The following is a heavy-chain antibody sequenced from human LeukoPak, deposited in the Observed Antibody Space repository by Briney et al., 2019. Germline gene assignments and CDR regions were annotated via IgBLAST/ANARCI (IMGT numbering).Heavy chain of an antibody. CDR3: ASGYSYGYLLLDY. Sequence: ASVKVSCKVSGYTLTELSMHWVRQAPGKGLEWMGGFDPEDGETIYAQKFQGRVTMTEDTSTDTAYMELSSLRSDDTAVYYCASGYSYGYLLLDYWGQGTLVTVSS. J-gene: IGHJ4*02. CDR1: GYTLTELS. V-gene: IGHV1-24*01. D-gene: IGHD5-18*01. CDR2: FDPEDGET.